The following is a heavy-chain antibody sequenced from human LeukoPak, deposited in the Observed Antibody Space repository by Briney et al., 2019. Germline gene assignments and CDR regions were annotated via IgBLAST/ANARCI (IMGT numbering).Heavy chain of an antibody. D-gene: IGHD1-1*01. J-gene: IGHJ6*03. CDR1: GGSISSYY. Sequence: PSETLSLTCTVSGGSISSYYWSWIRQPAGKGLEWIGRIYTSGSTNYNPSLKSRVTMSVDTSKNQFSLKLSSVTAADTAVYYCARVQLERRAQVPNFYYYYYMDVWGKGTTVTVSS. CDR2: IYTSGST. CDR3: ARVQLERRAQVPNFYYYYYMDV. V-gene: IGHV4-4*07.